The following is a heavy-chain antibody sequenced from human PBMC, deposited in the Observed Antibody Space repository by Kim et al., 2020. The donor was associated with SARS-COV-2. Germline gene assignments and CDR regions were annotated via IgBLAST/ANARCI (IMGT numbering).Heavy chain of an antibody. CDR3: VRENYWAFDI. J-gene: IGHJ3*02. V-gene: IGHV3-48*04. CDR1: GFTLSLYS. Sequence: GGSLRLSCATSGFTLSLYSMNWVRQAPGKGVEWVSHISDFSTTTKYADSVKGRFTISRDNTKNSLYLQMNGLRAEDTAVYYCVRENYWAFDIWGQGTMVT. D-gene: IGHD1-7*01. CDR2: ISDFSTTT.